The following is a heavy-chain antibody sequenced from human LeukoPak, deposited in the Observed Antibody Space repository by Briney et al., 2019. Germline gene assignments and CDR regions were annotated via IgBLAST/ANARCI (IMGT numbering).Heavy chain of an antibody. CDR2: ISTSGST. CDR1: AASISTYY. D-gene: IGHD3-22*01. J-gene: IGHJ4*02. CDR3: ASPRSGYRYTFDY. Sequence: SETLSLTCAVSAASISTYYWSWIRQAPGKGLEWIGYISTSGSTNYNPSLKSRVSISLDTSKNRFSLNLSFVTAADTAVYYCASPRSGYRYTFDYWGQGALVTVSS. V-gene: IGHV4-4*09.